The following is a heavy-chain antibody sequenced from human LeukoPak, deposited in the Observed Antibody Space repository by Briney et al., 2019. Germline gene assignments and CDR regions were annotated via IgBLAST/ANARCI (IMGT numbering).Heavy chain of an antibody. J-gene: IGHJ4*02. D-gene: IGHD3-9*01. V-gene: IGHV3-23*01. CDR1: GFTFSNYA. CDR2: ILGSGGST. Sequence: GVSLRLSCAASGFTFSNYAMSWVRQAPGKRLEWVSAILGSGGSTYYADSVKGRFTVSRDNSKSTLYLQMNSLRAEDTALYYCAKWGDNDVLTGYYVPDYWGQGTLVTVSS. CDR3: AKWGDNDVLTGYYVPDY.